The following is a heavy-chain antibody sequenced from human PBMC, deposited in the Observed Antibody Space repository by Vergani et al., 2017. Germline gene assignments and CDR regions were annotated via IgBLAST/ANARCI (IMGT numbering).Heavy chain of an antibody. CDR2: INHSGST. V-gene: IGHV4-61*01. CDR3: ARQASYGGNRRYFDY. J-gene: IGHJ4*02. Sequence: QVQLQESGPGLVKPSETLSLTCTVSGGSVSSGSYYWSWIRQPPGKGLEWIGEINHSGSTNYNPSLKSRVTISVDTSKNQFSLKLSSVTAADTAVYYCARQASYGGNRRYFDYWGQGTLVTVSS. CDR1: GGSVSSGSYY. D-gene: IGHD4-23*01.